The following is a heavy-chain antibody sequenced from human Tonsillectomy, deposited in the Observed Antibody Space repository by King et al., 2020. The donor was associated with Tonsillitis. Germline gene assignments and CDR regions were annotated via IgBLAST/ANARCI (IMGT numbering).Heavy chain of an antibody. J-gene: IGHJ4*02. CDR2: IKQGGSEK. D-gene: IGHD3-10*01. CDR3: ARDWYGSGSPFDY. Sequence: VQLVESGGGLVQPGGSLRLSCAASGFTFSSYWMSWVRQAPGKGLEWVANIKQGGSEKYYVDSVKGRFTISRDNAKNSLYLQMNSLRAEDTAVYYCARDWYGSGSPFDYWGQGTLVTVSS. V-gene: IGHV3-7*01. CDR1: GFTFSSYW.